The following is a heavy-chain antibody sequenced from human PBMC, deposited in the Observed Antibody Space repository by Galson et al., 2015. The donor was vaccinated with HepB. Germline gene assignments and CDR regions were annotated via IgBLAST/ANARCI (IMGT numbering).Heavy chain of an antibody. CDR3: ARDAPYCGGDCYSPQYNWSDP. J-gene: IGHJ5*02. Sequence: SVKVSCKASGYTFINYGITWVRQAPGQGLEWMGWISAYNGNTHYAQKLQGRVTMTTDTSTSTAYMELRSLRSDDTAVYYCARDAPYCGGDCYSPQYNWSDPWGQGTLVTVSS. CDR1: GYTFINYG. D-gene: IGHD2-21*02. V-gene: IGHV1-18*01. CDR2: ISAYNGNT.